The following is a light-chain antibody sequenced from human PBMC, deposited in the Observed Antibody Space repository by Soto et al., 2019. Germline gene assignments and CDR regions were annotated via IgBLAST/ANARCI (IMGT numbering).Light chain of an antibody. CDR3: SSYTSSSTLYV. Sequence: LTQPASVSGSPGQSITISCTGTSSDVGGYNYVSWYQQHPGKAPKLMIYEVSNRPSGVSNRFSGSKSGNTASLTISGPQAEGETDYYCSSYTSSSTLYVFGTGTKVTVL. CDR2: EVS. CDR1: SSDVGGYNY. V-gene: IGLV2-14*01. J-gene: IGLJ1*01.